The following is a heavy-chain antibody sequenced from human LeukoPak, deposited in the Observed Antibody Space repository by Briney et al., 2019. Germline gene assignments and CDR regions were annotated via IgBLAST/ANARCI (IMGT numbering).Heavy chain of an antibody. J-gene: IGHJ4*02. CDR1: GGSISSSSYY. D-gene: IGHD2-2*01. Sequence: SETLSLTCTVSGGSISSSSYYWGWIRQPPGKGLEWIGSIYYSGSTYYNPSLKSRVTISVDTSKNQFSLKLSSVTAADTAVYYCARPDCSSTGCHFDYWGQGTLATVSS. CDR2: IYYSGST. V-gene: IGHV4-39*01. CDR3: ARPDCSSTGCHFDY.